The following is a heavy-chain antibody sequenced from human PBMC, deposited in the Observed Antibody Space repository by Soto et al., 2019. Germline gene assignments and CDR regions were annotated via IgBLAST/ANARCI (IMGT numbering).Heavy chain of an antibody. D-gene: IGHD1-26*01. CDR3: ASGGAVSGPFTWELPDH. CDR2: STPFNGDV. Sequence: QMQLVQSGAEVKKTGSTVTVSCKALGNTFTYRYLHWVRQAPGQALEWMGWSTPFNGDVHYAHKFQERVTITGDRSINTAYMRMSSLRSEDTAMYYCASGGAVSGPFTWELPDHWGQGTLVTVSS. V-gene: IGHV1-45*02. J-gene: IGHJ4*02. CDR1: GNTFTYRY.